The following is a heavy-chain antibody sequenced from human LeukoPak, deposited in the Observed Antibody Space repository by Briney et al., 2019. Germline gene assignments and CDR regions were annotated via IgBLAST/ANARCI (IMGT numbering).Heavy chain of an antibody. J-gene: IGHJ4*02. D-gene: IGHD4-11*01. CDR2: FYYSWST. CDR3: ARYSNYAIDY. CDR1: GGSISSYY. Sequence: MPSETLSLTCTVSGGSISSYYWSWIRQPPGRGLEWLGYFYYSWSTNYNRSFKSPVTISVDTFKNQFSLTLSAVTASESAVLFFARYSNYAIDYWGQGTLVTVSS. V-gene: IGHV4-59*01.